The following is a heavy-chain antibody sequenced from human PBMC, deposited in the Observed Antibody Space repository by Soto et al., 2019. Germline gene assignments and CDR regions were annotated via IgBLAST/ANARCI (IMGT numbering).Heavy chain of an antibody. V-gene: IGHV4-59*08. CDR3: ARRRLAYCGGDCSREAFDI. Sequence: PSETLSLTCTVSGGSISSYYWSWIRQPPGKGLEWIGYIYYSGSTNYNPSLKSRVTISVDTSKNQFSLKLSSVTAADTAVYYCARRRLAYCGGDCSREAFDIWGQGTMVTVSS. D-gene: IGHD2-21*02. J-gene: IGHJ3*02. CDR1: GGSISSYY. CDR2: IYYSGST.